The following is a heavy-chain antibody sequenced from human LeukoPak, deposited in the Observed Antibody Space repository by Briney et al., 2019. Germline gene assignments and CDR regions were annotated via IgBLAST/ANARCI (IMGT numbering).Heavy chain of an antibody. CDR2: IHSDGSST. D-gene: IGHD3-3*01. CDR1: GFTFSNFW. J-gene: IGHJ4*02. Sequence: PGGSLRLSCAASGFTFSNFWMHWVRQAPEKGLVWVSRIHSDGSSTSYADSVKGRFTISRDNAKNTLYLQMNSLRAEDTAAYYCASGQFWSGYYDYWGQGTLVTVSS. CDR3: ASGQFWSGYYDY. V-gene: IGHV3-74*01.